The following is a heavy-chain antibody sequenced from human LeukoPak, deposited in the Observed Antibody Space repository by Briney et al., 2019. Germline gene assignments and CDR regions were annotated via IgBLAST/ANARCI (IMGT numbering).Heavy chain of an antibody. D-gene: IGHD2-15*01. CDR2: TYHRSKWYN. J-gene: IGHJ4*02. V-gene: IGHV6-1*01. Sequence: SQTLSLTCAISGDSVSSNSATWNWIRQSPSRGLEWPGRTYHRSKWYNDYAISVKSRITINPDTSKNQFSLQLNSVTAEDTAVYYCAATHSYFDYWGQGTLVTVSS. CDR3: AATHSYFDY. CDR1: GDSVSSNSAT.